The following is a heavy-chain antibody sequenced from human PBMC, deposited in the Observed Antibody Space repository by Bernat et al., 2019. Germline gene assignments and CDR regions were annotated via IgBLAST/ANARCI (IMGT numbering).Heavy chain of an antibody. V-gene: IGHV3-23*01. Sequence: EVQLLESGGGLVQPGGSLRLSCAASGFTFSSYAMSWVRQAPGKGLEWVSAISGSGGSTYYADSVKGRFTISRVNSKNTLYLQMNSLRAEDTAVYYCAKSLGYCSGGSCYDFPDTYYFDYWGQGTLVTVSS. CDR2: ISGSGGST. D-gene: IGHD2-15*01. J-gene: IGHJ4*02. CDR3: AKSLGYCSGGSCYDFPDTYYFDY. CDR1: GFTFSSYA.